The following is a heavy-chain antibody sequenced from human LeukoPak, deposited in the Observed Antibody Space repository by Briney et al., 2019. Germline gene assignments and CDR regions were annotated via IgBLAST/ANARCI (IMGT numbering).Heavy chain of an antibody. V-gene: IGHV4-59*01. J-gene: IGHJ4*02. CDR2: IYYSGST. Sequence: SETLSLTCTVSGGSISSYYWSWIRQPPGKGLEWIGCIYYSGSTNYNPSLKSRVTISVDTSKNQFSLKLSSVTAADTAVYYCARASFGRAGYFDYWGQGTLVTVSS. CDR1: GGSISSYY. CDR3: ARASFGRAGYFDY. D-gene: IGHD3-10*01.